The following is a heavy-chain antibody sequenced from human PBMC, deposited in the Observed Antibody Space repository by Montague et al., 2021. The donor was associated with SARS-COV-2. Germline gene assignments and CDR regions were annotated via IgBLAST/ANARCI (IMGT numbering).Heavy chain of an antibody. J-gene: IGHJ4*02. V-gene: IGHV2-70*01. D-gene: IGHD3-9*01. CDR2: IDWDDDK. CDR3: ARTYYDILTGYYTYDY. CDR1: GFSLSTSGMC. Sequence: PALVKPTQTLTLTCTFSGFSLSTSGMCVSWIRQPPGKALEWLALIDWDDDKYYSTSLKTRLTISKDTSKNQVVLTKTNMDPVDTATYYCARTYYDILTGYYTYDYWGQGTLVTVSS.